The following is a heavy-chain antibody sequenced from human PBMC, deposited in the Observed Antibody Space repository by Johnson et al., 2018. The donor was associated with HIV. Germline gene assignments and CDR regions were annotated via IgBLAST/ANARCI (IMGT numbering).Heavy chain of an antibody. V-gene: IGHV3-66*01. CDR2: IYSGGSTM. D-gene: IGHD4-17*01. CDR1: GFSVSSNF. CDR3: ARDSTPWGGDYVGYAFDI. J-gene: IGHJ3*02. Sequence: VQLVESGGGLVQPGGSLRLSCAAHGFSVSSNFMSWVRQAPGKGLEWVSVIYSGGSTMHFADSVKGRFTISRDNAKNSLYLQMNSLRAEDTALYYCARDSTPWGGDYVGYAFDIWGRGTMVTVSS.